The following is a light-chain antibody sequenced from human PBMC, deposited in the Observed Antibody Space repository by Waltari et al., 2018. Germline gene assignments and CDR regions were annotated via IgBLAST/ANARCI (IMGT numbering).Light chain of an antibody. CDR2: YAS. V-gene: IGKV6-21*01. J-gene: IGKJ2*03. CDR1: QDIGSS. CDR3: HQSGDLPRS. Sequence: DIELTQSPDFQSVTPKVKVTITCRASQDIGSSLHWYQQKPDQSPKLLIYYASQSFSGVPSRFTGSGSGTDFTLTINGLEAXDAATYYCHQSGDLPRSFGQGTKLEIK.